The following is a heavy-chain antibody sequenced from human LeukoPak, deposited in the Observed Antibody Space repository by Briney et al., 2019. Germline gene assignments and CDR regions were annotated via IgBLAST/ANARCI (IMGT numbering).Heavy chain of an antibody. CDR3: ASHRPYYYGSASPYYFDY. CDR1: GGSISSGGYY. J-gene: IGHJ4*02. V-gene: IGHV4-31*03. D-gene: IGHD3-10*01. CDR2: IYYSGST. Sequence: PSETLSLTCTVSGGSISSGGYYWSWIRQHPGKGLEWIGYIYYSGSTYYNPSLKSRVTISVDTSKNQFSLKLSSVTAADTAVYYCASHRPYYYGSASPYYFDYWGQGTLVTVSS.